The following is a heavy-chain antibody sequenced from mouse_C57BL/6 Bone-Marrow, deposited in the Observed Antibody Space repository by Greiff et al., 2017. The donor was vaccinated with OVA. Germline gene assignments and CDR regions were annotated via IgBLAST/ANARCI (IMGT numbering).Heavy chain of an antibody. V-gene: IGHV2-9-1*01. CDR2: IWTGGGT. CDR1: GFSLTSYA. D-gene: IGHD1-1*01. CDR3: ARNYYYGSSYGYWYFDV. J-gene: IGHJ1*03. Sequence: VQLQQSGPGLVAPSQSLSITCTVSGFSLTSYAISWVRQPPGKGLEWLGVIWTGGGTNYNSALKSRLSISKDNSKSQVFLKMNSLQTDDTARYYCARNYYYGSSYGYWYFDVWGTGTTVTVSS.